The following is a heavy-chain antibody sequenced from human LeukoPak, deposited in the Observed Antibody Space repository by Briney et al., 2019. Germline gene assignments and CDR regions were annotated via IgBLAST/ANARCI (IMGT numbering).Heavy chain of an antibody. Sequence: RASVKVSCKASGGTFSSYAISWVRQAPGQGLEWMGGIIPIFGTANYAQKFQGRVTITADESTGTAYMELSSLRSEDTAVYYCARASYCSGGSCYSDDYYGMDVWGKGTTVTVSS. CDR1: GGTFSSYA. V-gene: IGHV1-69*13. CDR2: IIPIFGTA. D-gene: IGHD2-15*01. J-gene: IGHJ6*04. CDR3: ARASYCSGGSCYSDDYYGMDV.